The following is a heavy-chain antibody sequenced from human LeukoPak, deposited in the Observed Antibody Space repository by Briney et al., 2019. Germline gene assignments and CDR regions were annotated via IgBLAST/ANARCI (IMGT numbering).Heavy chain of an antibody. V-gene: IGHV3-66*02. CDR3: ARVKQLVNYYYYYMDV. CDR1: GFTVSSNY. Sequence: GGSLRLSCAASGFTVSSNYMSWVRQAPGKGLEWVSVIYSGGSTYYADSVKGRFTISRDNSKNTLYLQMNSLRAEDMAVYYCARVKQLVNYYYYYMDVWGKGTTVTVSS. CDR2: IYSGGST. D-gene: IGHD6-6*01. J-gene: IGHJ6*03.